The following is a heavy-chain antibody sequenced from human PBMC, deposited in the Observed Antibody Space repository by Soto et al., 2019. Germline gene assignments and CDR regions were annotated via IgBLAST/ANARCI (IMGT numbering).Heavy chain of an antibody. Sequence: EVQLVESGGGLVQPGGSLRVSCAASGFSFESYWLHWVRQAPGKGLVWVSRISSDGKTTHFADFVKGRFTLSRDNAQNTVYLHMNSLTVEDTAVYYCTVGIVGWGRGAQVTVSS. CDR1: GFSFESYW. V-gene: IGHV3-74*01. J-gene: IGHJ1*01. CDR2: ISSDGKTT. CDR3: TVGIVG. D-gene: IGHD1-26*01.